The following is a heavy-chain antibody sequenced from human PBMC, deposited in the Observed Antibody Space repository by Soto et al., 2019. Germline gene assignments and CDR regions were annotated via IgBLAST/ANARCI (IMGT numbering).Heavy chain of an antibody. V-gene: IGHV4-39*01. CDR1: GASISSSSFY. Sequence: PSETLSLTCTVSGASISSSSFYWGWIRQPPGKGLEWIASIYYSGSTFYNPSLKSRVTMSVDTSKNQFSLNLRSVTAADTAVYYCARHIRESSSFSGPYYFDHWGQGTLVTVSS. CDR3: ARHIRESSSFSGPYYFDH. CDR2: IYYSGST. J-gene: IGHJ4*02. D-gene: IGHD6-6*01.